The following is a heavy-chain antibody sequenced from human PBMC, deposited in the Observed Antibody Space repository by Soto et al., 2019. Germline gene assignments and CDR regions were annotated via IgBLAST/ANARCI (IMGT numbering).Heavy chain of an antibody. Sequence: GGSLRLSCAASGFTFSSYGMHWVRQAPGKGLEWVAVIWYDGSNKYYADSVKGRFTISRDNSKNTLYLQMNSLRAEDTAVYYCARGSARVWFGELEVMFDYWGQGTLVTVSS. CDR2: IWYDGSNK. CDR3: ARGSARVWFGELEVMFDY. J-gene: IGHJ4*02. CDR1: GFTFSSYG. D-gene: IGHD3-10*01. V-gene: IGHV3-33*01.